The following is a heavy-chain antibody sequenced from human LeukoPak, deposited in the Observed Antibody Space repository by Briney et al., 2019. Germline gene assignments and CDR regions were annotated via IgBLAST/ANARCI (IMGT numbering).Heavy chain of an antibody. CDR1: GGSISDYY. V-gene: IGHV4-59*01. D-gene: IGHD4-17*01. CDR3: AREGRQDYVYFDY. J-gene: IGHJ4*02. CDR2: INYSGNT. Sequence: PSETLSVTCTVSGGSISDYYWSWIRQPPGKGLEWIGYINYSGNTNYNPSLKSRVTISVDTSKNQFSLRLTSVTAADTAVFYCAREGRQDYVYFDYWGQGSLVTVSS.